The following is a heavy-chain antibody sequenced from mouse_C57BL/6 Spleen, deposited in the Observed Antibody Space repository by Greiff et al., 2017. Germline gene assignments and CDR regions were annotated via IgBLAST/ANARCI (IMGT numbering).Heavy chain of an antibody. D-gene: IGHD1-1*01. V-gene: IGHV1-82*01. CDR2: IYPGDGDT. Sequence: QVQLQQSGPELAKPGASVKISCKASGYAFSSSWMNWVKQRPGKGLEWIGRIYPGDGDTNYNGKFKGKATLTADKSSSTAYMQLSSLTSEDSAVYFCARSTVPHWYFDVWGTGTTVTVSS. J-gene: IGHJ1*03. CDR1: GYAFSSSW. CDR3: ARSTVPHWYFDV.